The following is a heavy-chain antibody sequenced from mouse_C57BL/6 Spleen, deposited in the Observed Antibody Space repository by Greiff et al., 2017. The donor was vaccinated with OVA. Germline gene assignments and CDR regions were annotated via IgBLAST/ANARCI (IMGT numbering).Heavy chain of an antibody. D-gene: IGHD2-3*01. CDR1: GYSFTSYY. CDR2: IYPGSGNT. Sequence: ESGPELVKPGASVKISCKASGYSFTSYYIHWVKQRPGQGLEWIGWIYPGSGNTKYNEKFKGKATLTADTSSSTAYMQLSRLTSEDSAVYYCAREGVYEGYSCACWGQGTLVTVSA. V-gene: IGHV1-66*01. J-gene: IGHJ3*01. CDR3: AREGVYEGYSCAC.